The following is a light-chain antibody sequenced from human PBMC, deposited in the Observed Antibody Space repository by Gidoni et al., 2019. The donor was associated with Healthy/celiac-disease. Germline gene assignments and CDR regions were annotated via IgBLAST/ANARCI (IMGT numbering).Light chain of an antibody. CDR2: AAS. CDR3: QQSYSTLALT. Sequence: DIQMTQSPSSLSASVGDRVTITCQASQIISSYLNWYQQKPGKPPKLLIYAASSLQSGVPSRFSGSGSGTDFTLTISSLQPEDFATYYCQQSYSTLALTFGGGTKVEIK. J-gene: IGKJ4*01. CDR1: QIISSY. V-gene: IGKV1-39*01.